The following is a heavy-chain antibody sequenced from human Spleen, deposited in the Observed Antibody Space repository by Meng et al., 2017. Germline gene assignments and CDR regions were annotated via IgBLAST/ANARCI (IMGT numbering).Heavy chain of an antibody. CDR3: ARGPGIAAAGKPFDY. J-gene: IGHJ4*02. D-gene: IGHD6-13*01. Sequence: QLQPQPCVAGLLKPSETLSLTCAVYCGSFSDSYWSWIRQPPGKGLEWIGEINHSGSTNYNPSLESRATISVDTSQNNLSLKLSSVTASDSAVYYCARGPGIAAAGKPFDYWGQGTLVTVSS. V-gene: IGHV4-34*02. CDR1: CGSFSDSY. CDR2: INHSGST.